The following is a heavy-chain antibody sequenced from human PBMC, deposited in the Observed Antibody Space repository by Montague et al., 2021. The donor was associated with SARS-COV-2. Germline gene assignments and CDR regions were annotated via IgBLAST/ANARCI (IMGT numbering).Heavy chain of an antibody. CDR1: GGSICSYY. J-gene: IGHJ4*02. V-gene: IGHV4-59*01. D-gene: IGHD3-22*01. CDR3: ARGMHYYDSSGYYFDY. CDR2: IYYSGST. Sequence: SETLSLTCTVSGGSICSYYWSWIRQPPGKGLEWIGYIYYSGSTNYNPSLKSRVTISVDTSKNQFSLKLSSVTAADTAVYYCARGMHYYDSSGYYFDYWGQGTLVTVSS.